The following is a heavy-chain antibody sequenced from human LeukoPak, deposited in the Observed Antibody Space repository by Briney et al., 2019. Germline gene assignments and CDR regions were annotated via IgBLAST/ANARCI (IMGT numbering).Heavy chain of an antibody. CDR1: GYTFTGYY. CDR2: INPNSGGT. V-gene: IGHV1-2*02. Sequence: ASVKASCKASGYTFTGYYIYWVRQAPGHGLEWMGWINPNSGGTNYAQKFQGRVTMTREMSISTAYMELSRLRSDDTAVYYCARGQQLASNWGQGTLVTVSS. J-gene: IGHJ4*02. D-gene: IGHD6-13*01. CDR3: ARGQQLASN.